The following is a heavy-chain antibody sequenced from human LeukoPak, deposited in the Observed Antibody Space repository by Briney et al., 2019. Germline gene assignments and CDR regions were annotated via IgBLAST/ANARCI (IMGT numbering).Heavy chain of an antibody. CDR1: VYTFTSYG. D-gene: IGHD3-22*01. V-gene: IGHV1-18*01. CDR3: ARDEARYSSGYYPNWFDP. Sequence: ASVKVSCKASVYTFTSYGMSWVTQAPGQGLEWMGWISGYNGYTHYAHNLQGRVTMTTDTSTSTAYMELRSLSSDDTAVYYCARDEARYSSGYYPNWFDPWGQGTLVTVSS. CDR2: ISGYNGYT. J-gene: IGHJ5*02.